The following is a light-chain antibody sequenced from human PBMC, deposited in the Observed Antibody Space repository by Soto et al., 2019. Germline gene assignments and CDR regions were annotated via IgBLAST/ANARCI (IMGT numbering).Light chain of an antibody. J-gene: IGKJ1*01. CDR1: QSVLYSSNNKNY. CDR2: WAS. Sequence: DIVMTHSPDSLAVSLGERATINCKSSQSVLYSSNNKNYLAWYQQKPGQPPKLLIYWASTRQSGVPDRFSGSGSGTDFTLTISSLQAEDVAVYYCQQHYTTPRTFGQGTKVEIK. CDR3: QQHYTTPRT. V-gene: IGKV4-1*01.